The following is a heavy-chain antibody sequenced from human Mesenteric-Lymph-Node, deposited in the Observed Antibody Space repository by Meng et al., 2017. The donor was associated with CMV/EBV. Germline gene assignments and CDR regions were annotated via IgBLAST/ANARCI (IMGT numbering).Heavy chain of an antibody. J-gene: IGHJ6*02. CDR2: TYYKSKWYN. D-gene: IGHD3-10*01. V-gene: IGHV6-1*01. CDR3: TREGVTMVRGVIYNYYGMDV. Sequence: SCAISGDSVSSNSATWNWIRQSPSRGLEWLGRTYYKSKWYNDYSVSVKSRITINPDTSRNHFSLQLKSVTPEDTAVYYCTREGVTMVRGVIYNYYGMDVWGQGTTVTVSS. CDR1: GDSVSSNSAT.